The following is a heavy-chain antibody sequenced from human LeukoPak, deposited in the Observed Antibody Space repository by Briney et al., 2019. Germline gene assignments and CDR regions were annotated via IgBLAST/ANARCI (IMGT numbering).Heavy chain of an antibody. V-gene: IGHV3-7*01. Sequence: PGGSLRLSCEASAFTFSSYWMSWVRQAPGKGLEWVANIKEDGSEINYVDSVKGRFTISRDNAKNSLFLQMNSLRVEDTAVYYCARSWRTYSSGWSSSGYWGQGTLVTVSS. CDR2: IKEDGSEI. CDR1: AFTFSSYW. CDR3: ARSWRTYSSGWSSSGY. J-gene: IGHJ4*02. D-gene: IGHD6-19*01.